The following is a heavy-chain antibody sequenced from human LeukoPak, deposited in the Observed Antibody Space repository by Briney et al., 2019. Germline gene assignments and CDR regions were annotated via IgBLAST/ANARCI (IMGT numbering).Heavy chain of an antibody. CDR3: AKDYYASGTYYNPPNAFDI. Sequence: GRSLRLSCAASGFTFSSYGMHWVRQAPGKGLEWVAVMSYDGSNKYYADSVKGRFTISRDNSKNTLYLQMNSLRAEDTAVYYCAKDYYASGTYYNPPNAFDIWGQGTMVTVS. D-gene: IGHD3-10*01. V-gene: IGHV3-30*18. CDR2: MSYDGSNK. CDR1: GFTFSSYG. J-gene: IGHJ3*02.